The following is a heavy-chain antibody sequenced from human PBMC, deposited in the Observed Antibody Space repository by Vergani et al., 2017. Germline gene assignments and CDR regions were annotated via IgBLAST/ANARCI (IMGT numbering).Heavy chain of an antibody. CDR1: GGTFSSYT. CDR2: IIPILGIA. CDR3: ARPGYSSSWYDY. V-gene: IGHV1-69*02. J-gene: IGHJ4*02. D-gene: IGHD6-13*01. Sequence: QVQLVQSGAEVKKPGSSVKVSCKASGGTFSSYTISWVRQAPGQGLEWMGRIIPILGIANYAQKFHGRVTITADKSTSTAYMELSSLRSEDTAVYYCARPGYSSSWYDYWGQGTLVTVSS.